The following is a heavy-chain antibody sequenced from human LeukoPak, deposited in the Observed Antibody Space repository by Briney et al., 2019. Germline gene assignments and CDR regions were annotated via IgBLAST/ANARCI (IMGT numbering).Heavy chain of an antibody. CDR1: GFTVSSNY. Sequence: GGSLRLSCGASGFTVSSNYMSWVRQAPGKGLEWVSVIYSGGSTYYADSVKGRFTISRDNSKNTLYLQMNSLRAEDTAVYYCARAPGPIDYWGQGTLVTVSS. CDR3: ARAPGPIDY. V-gene: IGHV3-66*02. J-gene: IGHJ4*02. CDR2: IYSGGST.